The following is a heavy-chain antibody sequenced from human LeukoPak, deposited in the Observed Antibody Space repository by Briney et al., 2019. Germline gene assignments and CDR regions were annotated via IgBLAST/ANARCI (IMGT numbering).Heavy chain of an antibody. CDR2: IWYDGSNK. V-gene: IGHV3-33*01. D-gene: IGHD6-19*01. CDR1: GFTFSSYG. J-gene: IGHJ4*02. CDR3: ARGKQWLVGLLDY. Sequence: GRSLRLSCAASGFTFSSYGMHWVRQAPGKGLEWVAVIWYDGSNKYYANSVKGRFTISRDNSKNTLYLQMNSLRAEDTDVYYCARGKQWLVGLLDYWGQGTLVTVSS.